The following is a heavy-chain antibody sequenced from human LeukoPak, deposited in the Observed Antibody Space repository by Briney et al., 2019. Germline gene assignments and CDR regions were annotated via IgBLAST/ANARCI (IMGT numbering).Heavy chain of an antibody. CDR1: GGSISGYY. CDR3: ARDRIGDYGGNEGY. CDR2: IHYTGST. Sequence: SETLSLTCTVSGGSISGYYWTWIRQPPGKGLEWIGYIHYTGSTNYNPSLKSRVTVSVDTSKNQFSLKLRSVTAADTAVYYCARDRIGDYGGNEGYWGQGTLVTVSS. J-gene: IGHJ4*02. V-gene: IGHV4-59*01. D-gene: IGHD4-23*01.